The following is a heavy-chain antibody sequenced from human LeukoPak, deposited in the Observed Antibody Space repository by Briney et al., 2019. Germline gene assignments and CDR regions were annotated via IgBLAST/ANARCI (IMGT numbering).Heavy chain of an antibody. CDR3: ARDRALGYDSSGYALDY. Sequence: SETLSLTCTVSGGSVSSGSYYWSWIRQPPGKGLEWIGYIYYSGSTNYSPSLKSRVTISVDTSKNQFSLKLSSVTAADTAVYYCARDRALGYDSSGYALDYWGQGTLVTVSS. V-gene: IGHV4-61*01. D-gene: IGHD3-22*01. CDR2: IYYSGST. CDR1: GGSVSSGSYY. J-gene: IGHJ4*02.